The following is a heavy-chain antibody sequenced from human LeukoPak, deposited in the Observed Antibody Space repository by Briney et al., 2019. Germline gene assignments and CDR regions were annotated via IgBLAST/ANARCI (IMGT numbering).Heavy chain of an antibody. D-gene: IGHD5-12*01. CDR2: ISYDGSNK. CDR3: AKEMSQPFYSGYDRSFDY. Sequence: PGGSLRLSCAASGFTFSSYGMHWVRQAPGKGLEWVAVISYDGSNKYYADSVKGRFTISRDNSKNTLYLQMNSLRAEDTAVYYCAKEMSQPFYSGYDRSFDYWGQGTLVTVSS. CDR1: GFTFSSYG. V-gene: IGHV3-30*18. J-gene: IGHJ4*02.